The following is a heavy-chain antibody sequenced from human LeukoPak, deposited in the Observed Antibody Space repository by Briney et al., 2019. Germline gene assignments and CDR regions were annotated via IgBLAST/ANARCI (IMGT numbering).Heavy chain of an antibody. CDR1: GFTFSSYW. Sequence: GGSLRLSCAASGFTFSSYWMSWVHQAPGKGLEWVANIKQGGSEKYYVDYVKGRFTISRDNAKNSVYLEMNSLRAEDTAVYYCARVSSSMGGAADYWGQGTLVTVSS. D-gene: IGHD6-6*01. V-gene: IGHV3-7*01. CDR3: ARVSSSMGGAADY. J-gene: IGHJ4*02. CDR2: IKQGGSEK.